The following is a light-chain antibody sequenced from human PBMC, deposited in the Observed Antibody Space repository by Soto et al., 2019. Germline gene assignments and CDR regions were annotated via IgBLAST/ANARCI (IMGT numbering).Light chain of an antibody. Sequence: SVLTQPAYVYGSPGQSITISCNGTSSDVGGYNYASWYQQHPGKAPKLMIYDVSNRPSGVSNRFSGSKSGNTASLTISGLQAEDEDDYYCSSYTSSSLLVFGTGTKVTVL. V-gene: IGLV2-14*01. J-gene: IGLJ1*01. CDR2: DVS. CDR1: SSDVGGYNY. CDR3: SSYTSSSLLV.